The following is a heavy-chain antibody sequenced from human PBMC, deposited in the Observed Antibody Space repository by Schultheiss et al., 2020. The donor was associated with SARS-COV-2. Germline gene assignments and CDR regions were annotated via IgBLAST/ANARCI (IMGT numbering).Heavy chain of an antibody. CDR1: GGSFSGYY. D-gene: IGHD6-6*01. Sequence: GSLRLSCAVYGGSFSGYYWGWIRQPPGKGLEWIGSIYHSGSTYYNPSLKSRVTISVDTSKNQFSLKLSSVTAADTAVYYCASDPSIAARQRGDWFDPWGQGTLVTVSS. J-gene: IGHJ5*02. V-gene: IGHV4-38-2*01. CDR3: ASDPSIAARQRGDWFDP. CDR2: IYHSGST.